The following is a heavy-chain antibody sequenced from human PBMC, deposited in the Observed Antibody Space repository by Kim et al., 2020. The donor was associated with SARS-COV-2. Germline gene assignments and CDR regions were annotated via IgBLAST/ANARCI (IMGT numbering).Heavy chain of an antibody. CDR2: IYYSGST. V-gene: IGHV4-39*01. J-gene: IGHJ4*02. D-gene: IGHD3-22*01. CDR3: ATNFHPYYYDSSGYYYGDY. Sequence: SETLSLTCTVSGGSISSSSYYWGWIRQPPGKGLEWIGSIYYSGSTYYNPSLKSRVTISVDTSKNQFSLKLSSVTAADTAVYYCATNFHPYYYDSSGYYYGDYWGQGTLVTVSS. CDR1: GGSISSSSYY.